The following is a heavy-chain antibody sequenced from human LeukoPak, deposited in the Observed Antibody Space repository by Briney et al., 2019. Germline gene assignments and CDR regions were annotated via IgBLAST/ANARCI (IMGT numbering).Heavy chain of an antibody. CDR1: GGTFSSYA. CDR3: ARLVSNWFDP. V-gene: IGHV1-69*05. CDR2: IIPIFGTA. J-gene: IGHJ5*02. Sequence: EASVKVSCKASGGTFSSYAISWVRQSSGQGLEWMGGIIPIFGTANYAQKFQGRVTITTDESTSTAYMELNSLRSEDTAVYYCARLVSNWFDPWGQGTLVTVSS. D-gene: IGHD2/OR15-2a*01.